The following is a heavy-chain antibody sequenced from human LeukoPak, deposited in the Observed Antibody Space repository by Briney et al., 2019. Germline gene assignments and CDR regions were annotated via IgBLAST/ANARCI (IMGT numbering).Heavy chain of an antibody. D-gene: IGHD3-3*01. V-gene: IGHV3-33*06. Sequence: PGGSLRLSCAASGFTFSSYGMHWVRQAPGKGLEWVAVIWYDGSNKYYADSVKGRFTISRDNSKNTLYLQMNSLRADDTAVYYCAKGAYYDFWSGYYRYYFDYWGQGTLVTVSS. CDR1: GFTFSSYG. CDR3: AKGAYYDFWSGYYRYYFDY. J-gene: IGHJ4*02. CDR2: IWYDGSNK.